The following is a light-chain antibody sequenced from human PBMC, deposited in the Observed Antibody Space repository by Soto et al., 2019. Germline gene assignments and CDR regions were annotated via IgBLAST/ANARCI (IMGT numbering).Light chain of an antibody. J-gene: IGKJ4*02. CDR1: QSINRK. CDR2: DAS. Sequence: EIVMTQSPVTLSVSPGERATLSCRASQSINRKLAWYQQRPGQAPRLLISDASIMATGIPARFSGSGSGTEFTLTISRLQSEDFAVYYWKKYDSWSPFTFGGGTRVEIK. CDR3: KKYDSWSPFT. V-gene: IGKV3-15*01.